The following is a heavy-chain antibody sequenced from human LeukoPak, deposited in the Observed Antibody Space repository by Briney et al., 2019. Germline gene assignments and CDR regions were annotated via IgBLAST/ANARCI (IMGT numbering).Heavy chain of an antibody. CDR1: GFTFDDYG. CDR2: INWNGGST. D-gene: IGHD4-17*01. V-gene: IGHV3-20*04. Sequence: GGSLRLSCAASGFTFDDYGMSWVRQAPGKGLEWVSGINWNGGSTGYADSVKGRFTISRDNAKNSLYLQMNSLRAEDTAVYYCARVDGDYEHYYYYYMDVWGKGTTVTISS. J-gene: IGHJ6*03. CDR3: ARVDGDYEHYYYYYMDV.